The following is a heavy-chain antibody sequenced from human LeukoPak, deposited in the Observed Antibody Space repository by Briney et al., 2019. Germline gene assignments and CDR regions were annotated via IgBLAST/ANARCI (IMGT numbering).Heavy chain of an antibody. D-gene: IGHD4-17*01. V-gene: IGHV3-23*01. J-gene: IGHJ3*02. CDR2: ISGSGGTT. Sequence: GGSLRLSCAASGFTFSSYAMSWVRQAPGKGLEWVSGISGSGGTTYYADSVKGRFTISRDNSKNTLYLQMNSLRAEDTAVYYCAKAGYGDYSSNIWGQGTMVTVSS. CDR3: AKAGYGDYSSNI. CDR1: GFTFSSYA.